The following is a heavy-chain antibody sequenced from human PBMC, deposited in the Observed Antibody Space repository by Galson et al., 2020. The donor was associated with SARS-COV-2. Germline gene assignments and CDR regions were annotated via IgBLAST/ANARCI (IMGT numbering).Heavy chain of an antibody. CDR2: FDPEDGET. Sequence: GESLKISCKVSGYTLTELSMHWVRQAPGKGLEWMGGFDPEDGETIYAQKFQGRVTMTEDTSTDTAYMELSSLRSEDTAVYYCATGAMITFGGVIVSPFDYWGQGTLVTVSS. CDR1: GYTLTELS. CDR3: ATGAMITFGGVIVSPFDY. D-gene: IGHD3-16*02. J-gene: IGHJ4*02. V-gene: IGHV1-24*01.